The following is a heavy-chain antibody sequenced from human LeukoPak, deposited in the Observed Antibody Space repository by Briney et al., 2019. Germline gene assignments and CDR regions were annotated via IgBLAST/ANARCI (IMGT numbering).Heavy chain of an antibody. D-gene: IGHD6-6*01. CDR3: ARVSKYKSSSRWFDP. J-gene: IGHJ5*02. Sequence: GESLKISCKGSGYSFSSYWIAWVRQTPAKGREWMGIIYVGDSDTRYSPPFQGQVTISADKSASTAYLQWSSLKAADTAVYYCARVSKYKSSSRWFDPWGQGTLVIVSS. CDR1: GYSFSSYW. CDR2: IYVGDSDT. V-gene: IGHV5-51*01.